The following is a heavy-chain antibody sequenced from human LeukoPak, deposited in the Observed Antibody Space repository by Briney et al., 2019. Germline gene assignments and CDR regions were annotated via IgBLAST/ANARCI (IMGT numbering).Heavy chain of an antibody. D-gene: IGHD6-19*01. CDR1: GYTFTGYY. V-gene: IGHV1-2*02. CDR2: INPNSGGT. CDR3: ARISPYSSGWEEGDY. Sequence: GASVKVSCKASGYTFTGYYMHWVRQAPGQGLEWMGWINPNSGGTSYAQKFQGRVTMTRDTSISTAYMELSRLRSDDTAVYYCARISPYSSGWEEGDYWGQGTLVTVSS. J-gene: IGHJ4*02.